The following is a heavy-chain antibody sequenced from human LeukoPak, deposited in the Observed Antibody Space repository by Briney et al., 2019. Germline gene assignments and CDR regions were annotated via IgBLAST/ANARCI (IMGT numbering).Heavy chain of an antibody. CDR1: GFTFSSYA. Sequence: GGSLRLSCAASGFTFSSYAMSWVRQAPEKGLEWVSAISGSGGSTYYADSVKGRFTISRDNSKNTLYLQMNSLRAEDTAVYYCANGGPYYYGMDVWGQGTTVTVSS. J-gene: IGHJ6*02. V-gene: IGHV3-23*01. CDR3: ANGGPYYYGMDV. D-gene: IGHD3-16*01. CDR2: ISGSGGST.